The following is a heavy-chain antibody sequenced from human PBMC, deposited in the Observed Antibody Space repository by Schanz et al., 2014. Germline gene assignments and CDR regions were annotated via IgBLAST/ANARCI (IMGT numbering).Heavy chain of an antibody. CDR2: IYHSGNT. J-gene: IGHJ5*02. CDR3: ARAPTSNFDP. Sequence: QLQESGPGLVKPSETLSLTCSVSGGSINSRDTYWSWIRQQPGKALEWIGYIYHSGNTYFKPSLQSRLAMSVDTAKNQFSLTLSSVTAADTAVYYCARAPTSNFDPWGQGTLVTVSS. V-gene: IGHV4-31*03. CDR1: GGSINSRDTY.